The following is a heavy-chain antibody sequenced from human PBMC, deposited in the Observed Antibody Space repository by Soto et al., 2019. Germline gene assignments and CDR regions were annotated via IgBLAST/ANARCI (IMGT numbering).Heavy chain of an antibody. Sequence: EVQLLESGGGLVQPGGSLRLSCAASGFTFSSYVMNWVRQAPWKGLEWVSSVSSSGDGTYYADSVKGRFTISRDTSKNTLYLQMNSLRAEDTAISYGAKGWSSGSYHIDYWGQGTLVTVSS. J-gene: IGHJ4*02. V-gene: IGHV3-23*01. D-gene: IGHD1-26*01. CDR1: GFTFSSYV. CDR2: VSSSGDGT. CDR3: AKGWSSGSYHIDY.